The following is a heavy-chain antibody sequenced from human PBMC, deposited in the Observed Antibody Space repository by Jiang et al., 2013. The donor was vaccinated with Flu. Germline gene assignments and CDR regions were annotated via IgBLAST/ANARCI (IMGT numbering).Heavy chain of an antibody. Sequence: GGSRRDSPVQLWIHFSDYYMSWIRQAPGKGLEWVSYISSSSSYTNYADSVKGRFTVSRDNAKNSLYLQMNSLRAEDTAVYYCARDSANGGGYDFDYWGQGTLVTVSS. D-gene: IGHD5-12*01. CDR2: ISSSSSYT. CDR3: ARDSANGGGYDFDY. V-gene: IGHV3-11*06. CDR1: IHFSDYY. J-gene: IGHJ4*02.